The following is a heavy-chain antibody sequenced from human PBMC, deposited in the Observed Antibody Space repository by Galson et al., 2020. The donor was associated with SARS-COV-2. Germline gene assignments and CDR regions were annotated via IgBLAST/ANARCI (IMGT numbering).Heavy chain of an antibody. D-gene: IGHD3-10*01. CDR1: GYTFTSYY. Sequence: ASVKVSCKASGYTFTSYYMHWVRQAPGQGLEWLGWINPDRGDGRFAQKFQGRVTVTRDRYSSTAYMELSRLTPDDTAVYYCARDPGRPGTSGYFDVWGRGTLVTVSS. V-gene: IGHV1-2*02. J-gene: IGHJ2*01. CDR2: INPDRGDG. CDR3: ARDPGRPGTSGYFDV.